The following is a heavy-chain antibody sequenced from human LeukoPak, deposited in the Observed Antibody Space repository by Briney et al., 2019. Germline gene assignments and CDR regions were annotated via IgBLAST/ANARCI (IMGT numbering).Heavy chain of an antibody. CDR1: GGSISSSSYY. Sequence: PSETLSLTCTVSGGSISSSSYYWGWIRQPPGKGLEWIGSIYYSGSTYYNPSLKSRVTISVDTSKNQFSLKLSSVTAADTAVYYCASGIAAAGILFDPWGQGTLVTVSS. CDR2: IYYSGST. D-gene: IGHD6-13*01. J-gene: IGHJ5*02. V-gene: IGHV4-39*07. CDR3: ASGIAAAGILFDP.